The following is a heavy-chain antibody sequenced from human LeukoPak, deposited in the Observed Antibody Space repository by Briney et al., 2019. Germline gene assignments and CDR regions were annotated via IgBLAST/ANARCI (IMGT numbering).Heavy chain of an antibody. CDR2: ISTSSSYI. J-gene: IGHJ4*02. CDR3: ARDRDWNSGFDY. V-gene: IGHV3-21*01. CDR1: GFTFSSYG. Sequence: AGGSLRLSCAASGFTFSSYGMHWVRQAPRKGLEWVSSISTSSSYIYYADSVKGRFTISRDNARNSLYLQMNSLRAEDTAVYYCARDRDWNSGFDYWGQGTLVTVSS. D-gene: IGHD1-7*01.